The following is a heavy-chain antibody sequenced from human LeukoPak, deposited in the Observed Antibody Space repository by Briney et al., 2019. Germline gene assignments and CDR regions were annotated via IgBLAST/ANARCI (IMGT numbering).Heavy chain of an antibody. D-gene: IGHD3-3*01. CDR1: GGSISNHY. J-gene: IGHJ6*03. V-gene: IGHV4-59*11. Sequence: PSETLSLTCTVSGGSISNHYWNWVRQPPGKGLEWIGDINLTGNTNYNPSLTDYNPSLKSRVTISVDSSNNELSLKVTSLTAADTGVYYCARVRHDPLEYGYYMDVWGKGTTVTVSS. CDR3: ARVRHDPLEYGYYMDV. CDR2: INLTGNT.